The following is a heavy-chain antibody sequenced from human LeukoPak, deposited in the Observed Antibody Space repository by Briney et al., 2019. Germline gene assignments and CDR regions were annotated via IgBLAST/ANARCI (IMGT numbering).Heavy chain of an antibody. V-gene: IGHV3-23*01. J-gene: IGHJ4*02. D-gene: IGHD2-2*01. CDR2: ISGSGGST. Sequence: GGSLRLSCVASGFTFSSYAMSWVRQAPGKGLEWVSAISGSGGSTYYADSVKGRFTISRDNSKNTLYLQMNSLGAEDTAVYYCAKGRGYCSSTSCNSFDYWGQGTLVTVSS. CDR1: GFTFSSYA. CDR3: AKGRGYCSSTSCNSFDY.